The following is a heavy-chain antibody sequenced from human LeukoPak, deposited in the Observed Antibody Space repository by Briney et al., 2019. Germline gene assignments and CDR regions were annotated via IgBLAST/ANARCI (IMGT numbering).Heavy chain of an antibody. Sequence: ASVKVSCKASGYTFTSYAMNWVRQAPGQGLEWMGWINTNTGNPTYAQGFTGRFVFSLDTSASTAYLQISSLKAEDTAVYYCARAGERGQDYYYGMDVWGQGTTVTVSS. V-gene: IGHV7-4-1*02. CDR2: INTNTGNP. CDR1: GYTFTSYA. D-gene: IGHD7-27*01. CDR3: ARAGERGQDYYYGMDV. J-gene: IGHJ6*02.